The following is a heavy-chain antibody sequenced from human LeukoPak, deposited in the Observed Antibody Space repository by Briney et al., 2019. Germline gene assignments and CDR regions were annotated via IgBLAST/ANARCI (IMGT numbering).Heavy chain of an antibody. CDR2: IYYSGST. Sequence: SETLSLTCTVSGGSISSYYWSWIRQPPGKGLEWIGYIYYSGSTNYDPSLKSRVTISVDTSKNQFSLKLSSVTAADTAVYYCARWGWYNSGWYYLDYWGQGTLVTVSS. CDR1: GGSISSYY. D-gene: IGHD6-19*01. J-gene: IGHJ4*02. CDR3: ARWGWYNSGWYYLDY. V-gene: IGHV4-59*01.